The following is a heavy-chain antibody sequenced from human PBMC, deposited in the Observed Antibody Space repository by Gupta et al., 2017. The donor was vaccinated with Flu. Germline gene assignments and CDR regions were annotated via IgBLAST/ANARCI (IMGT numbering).Heavy chain of an antibody. V-gene: IGHV3-30*18. Sequence: QERVVVSGGGVVQPGRSLRLSCAAPGFSFSNYGMHWVRQAPGKGLEWVAVISHDGSNYFHTDSVKGRFTISRDNSKNTLYLQMNSLRTEDTAVYYCAKDWRWNNNNYGMNVWGQGTTVTVSS. CDR1: GFSFSNYG. CDR3: AKDWRWNNNNYGMNV. CDR2: ISHDGSNY. J-gene: IGHJ6*02. D-gene: IGHD1-1*01.